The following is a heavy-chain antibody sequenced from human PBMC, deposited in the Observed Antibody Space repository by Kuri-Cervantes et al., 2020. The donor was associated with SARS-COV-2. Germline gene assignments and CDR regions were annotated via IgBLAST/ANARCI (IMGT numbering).Heavy chain of an antibody. CDR3: AELSSWGLLLDY. V-gene: IGHV3-74*01. J-gene: IGHJ4*01. CDR2: SNSDGSST. CDR1: GFTLSSYW. Sequence: GESLKTPRAAFGFTLSSYWVHWVRQAPGKGLVWVSRSNSDGSSTSYAVSVKGRFTISRDNAKNTLHLQMNRLRAEATAVCYWAELSSWGLLLDYWGQGTLVTVSS. D-gene: IGHD2-21*01.